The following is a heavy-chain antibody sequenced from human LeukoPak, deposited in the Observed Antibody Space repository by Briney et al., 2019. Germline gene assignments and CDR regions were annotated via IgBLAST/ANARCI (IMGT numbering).Heavy chain of an antibody. CDR1: GFTFSSYA. J-gene: IGHJ4*02. Sequence: GGSLRLSCAASGFTFSSYAMSWVRQAPGKGLEWVANIKQDGSEKNYVDSVKGRFTISRDNAKTSLYLQMNSLRAEDTAVYYCARSLWPEDYWGQGILVNVSS. V-gene: IGHV3-7*01. CDR2: IKQDGSEK. D-gene: IGHD5-18*01. CDR3: ARSLWPEDY.